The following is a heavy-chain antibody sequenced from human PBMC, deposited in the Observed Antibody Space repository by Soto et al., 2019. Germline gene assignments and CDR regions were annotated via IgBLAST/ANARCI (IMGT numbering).Heavy chain of an antibody. V-gene: IGHV3-23*01. CDR2: ISGGGSNT. CDR1: GFPFSSYV. J-gene: IGHJ4*02. D-gene: IGHD3-10*01. Sequence: PGVSLRLSCAASGFPFSSYVMAWVRQAPGKGLEWVSGISGGGSNTYYADSVKGRFIISRDNSKNTLYLLMNSLRAEDTALYYCAKKRADYGSGADTFYFDSWGQGALVTVSS. CDR3: AKKRADYGSGADTFYFDS.